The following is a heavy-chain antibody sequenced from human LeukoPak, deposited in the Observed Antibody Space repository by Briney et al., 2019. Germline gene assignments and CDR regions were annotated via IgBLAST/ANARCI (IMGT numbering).Heavy chain of an antibody. CDR1: GGSFSGYY. D-gene: IGHD3-10*01. Sequence: SETLSLTCAVYGGSFSGYYWTWIRQPPGKGLEWIGEINHSGSTNYNPSLKSRVTISVDTSKNQFSLKLSSVTAADTAVYYCASPTITMVRGVIIGAFDYWGQGTLVTVSS. V-gene: IGHV4-34*01. CDR2: INHSGST. CDR3: ASPTITMVRGVIIGAFDY. J-gene: IGHJ4*02.